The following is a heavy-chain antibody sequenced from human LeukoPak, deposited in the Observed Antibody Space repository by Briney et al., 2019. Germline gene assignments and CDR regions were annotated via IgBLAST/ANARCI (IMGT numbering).Heavy chain of an antibody. CDR2: ISRDGGTV. Sequence: GGSLRLSCAASGFTYSSYSMSWVRQAPGKGLEWVSFISRDGGTVDYADSVKGRFTISRDNAKNSLYLQMSRLRGEDTAVYYCARKAITVTAFDYWGQGTLVTVSS. CDR1: GFTYSSYS. CDR3: ARKAITVTAFDY. D-gene: IGHD4-17*01. J-gene: IGHJ4*02. V-gene: IGHV3-48*04.